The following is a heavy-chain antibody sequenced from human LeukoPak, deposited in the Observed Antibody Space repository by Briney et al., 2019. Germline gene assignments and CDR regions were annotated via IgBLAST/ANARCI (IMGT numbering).Heavy chain of an antibody. CDR2: IRYDGNNK. Sequence: QSGGSLRLSCAASGFTFSDKGMHWVRQAPGKGLEWVAFIRYDGNNKYYADSVKGRFTVSRDNSKNTLYLQMNSLRAEDTAVYYCARDKSTMVRGVTPVIDYWGQGTLVTVSS. J-gene: IGHJ4*02. V-gene: IGHV3-30*02. CDR1: GFTFSDKG. CDR3: ARDKSTMVRGVTPVIDY. D-gene: IGHD3-10*01.